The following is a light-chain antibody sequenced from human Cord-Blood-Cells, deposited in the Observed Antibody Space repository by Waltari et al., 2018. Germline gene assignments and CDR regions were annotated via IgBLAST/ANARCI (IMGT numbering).Light chain of an antibody. V-gene: IGLV2-11*01. J-gene: IGLJ2*01. CDR1: SSDVGGYNY. CDR2: DVS. Sequence: QSALTQPRSVSGSPGQSVTISCTGTSSDVGGYNYVSWYQQHPGKAPKLMIYDVSKRPAGVPDRCSGSKSGNTASLTISGLQAEDEADYDCCSYAGSYTFHVVFGGGTKLTVL. CDR3: CSYAGSYTFHVV.